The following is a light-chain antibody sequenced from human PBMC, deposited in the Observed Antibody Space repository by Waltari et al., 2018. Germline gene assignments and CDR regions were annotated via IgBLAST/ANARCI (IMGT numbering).Light chain of an antibody. CDR1: QTVARNY. CDR3: QQYATSPLT. V-gene: IGKV3-20*01. CDR2: SAS. Sequence: EIVLTQSPGTMSSSPGERATLSCGASQTVARNYLAWYQQKPGQAPRLLIHSASSRAPGIPDRFSGSGSGTDFTLTISRLEPEDFAVYHCQQYATSPLTFGGGTKVEIK. J-gene: IGKJ4*01.